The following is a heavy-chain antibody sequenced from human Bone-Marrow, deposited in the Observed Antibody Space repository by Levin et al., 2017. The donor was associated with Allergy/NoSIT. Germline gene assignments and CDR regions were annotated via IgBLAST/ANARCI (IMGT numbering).Heavy chain of an antibody. Sequence: PSQTLSLTCTFSGFSLSAPGMRVSWFRQVPGATLEWLARIEWDDGKFYSTSLKTRLAISKDTSKNQVVLAMANMDPVDTGTYYCARTRFYFASRSPIPIDFMDVWGTGTTVTVS. CDR1: GFSLSAPGMR. J-gene: IGHJ6*03. CDR2: IEWDDGK. CDR3: ARTRFYFASRSPIPIDFMDV. D-gene: IGHD2/OR15-2a*01. V-gene: IGHV2-70*04.